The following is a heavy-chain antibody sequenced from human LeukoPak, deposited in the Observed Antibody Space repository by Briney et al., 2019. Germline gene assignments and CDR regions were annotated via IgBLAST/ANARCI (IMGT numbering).Heavy chain of an antibody. CDR3: GALYDGGGYYDY. J-gene: IGHJ4*02. Sequence: PGGSPRLSCAASGFTVVINHMSWVRQAPGKGLEWVSVIYSTGSTSYTDSVKGRFTISRDNSKNTLYLQMNSLRVEDTAVYYCGALYDGGGYYDYWGQGTLVTVSS. D-gene: IGHD3-22*01. CDR2: IYSTGST. V-gene: IGHV3-53*01. CDR1: GFTVVINH.